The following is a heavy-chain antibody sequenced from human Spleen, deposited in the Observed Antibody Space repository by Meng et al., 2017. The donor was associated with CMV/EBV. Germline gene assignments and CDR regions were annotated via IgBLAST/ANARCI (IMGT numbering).Heavy chain of an antibody. CDR1: GFTFSDYG. V-gene: IGHV3-30*02. D-gene: IGHD3-10*01. CDR3: AKDRVRGAHDPYYFDY. CDR2: IRYDGNNK. J-gene: IGHJ4*02. Sequence: GGSLRLSCAASGFTFSDYGMYWVRQAPGKGLEWVAFIRYDGNNKYDGDSVKGRFIISRDNSKNTLYVEMNSLRAEDTAVYYCAKDRVRGAHDPYYFDYWGQGTLVTVSS.